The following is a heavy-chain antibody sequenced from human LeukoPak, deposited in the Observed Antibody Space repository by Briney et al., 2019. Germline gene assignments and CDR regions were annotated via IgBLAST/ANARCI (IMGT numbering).Heavy chain of an antibody. D-gene: IGHD3-10*01. V-gene: IGHV3-53*01. CDR1: GFTVSSNY. CDR3: ARSSTYGLGYFDY. Sequence: GGSLRLSCAASGFTVSSNYMSWVRQAPGKGLEWVSVIYTGGTTYYADSVKGRFTISRGNSKNTLYLQMNSLRAEDTAVYYCARSSTYGLGYFDYWGQGTLVTVSS. J-gene: IGHJ4*02. CDR2: IYTGGTT.